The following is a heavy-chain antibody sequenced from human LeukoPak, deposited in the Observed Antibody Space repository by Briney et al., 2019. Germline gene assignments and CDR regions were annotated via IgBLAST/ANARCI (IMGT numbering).Heavy chain of an antibody. J-gene: IGHJ3*02. Sequence: PGGSLRLSCAASGFTVSSNYMSWVRQAPGKGLEWVSVLYSGGDTYYADSVKGRFTISRDNSKNTLYLQMNSLRAEDTAVYYCARHRRALDAFDIWGQGTMVTVSS. CDR3: ARHRRALDAFDI. CDR1: GFTVSSNY. CDR2: LYSGGDT. V-gene: IGHV3-66*04. D-gene: IGHD3-3*02.